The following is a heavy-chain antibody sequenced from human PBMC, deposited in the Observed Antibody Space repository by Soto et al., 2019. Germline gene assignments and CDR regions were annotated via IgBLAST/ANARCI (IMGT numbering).Heavy chain of an antibody. V-gene: IGHV1-24*01. CDR2: FDPEDGET. D-gene: IGHD6-13*01. Sequence: ASVKVSCKVSGYTLTELSMHWVRQAPGKGLEWMGGFDPEDGETIYAQKFQGRVTMTEDTSTDTAYMELSSLRSEDTAVYYCATNSPKIAAAANWFDPWGQGTLVTVSS. CDR3: ATNSPKIAAAANWFDP. CDR1: GYTLTELS. J-gene: IGHJ5*02.